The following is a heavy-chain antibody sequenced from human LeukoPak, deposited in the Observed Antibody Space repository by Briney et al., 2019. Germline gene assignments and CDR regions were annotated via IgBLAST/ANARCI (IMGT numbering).Heavy chain of an antibody. Sequence: PGGSLRLSCAASGFTFSSYGMHWVRQAPGKGLEWVAFIRYDGSNNYYADSVKGRFTISRDNSKNTLYLQMNSLRPEDTAVYYCARDGAFEYCSSTSCYYYYYYMDVWGKGTTVTVFS. CDR1: GFTFSSYG. CDR2: IRYDGSNN. V-gene: IGHV3-30*02. CDR3: ARDGAFEYCSSTSCYYYYYYMDV. J-gene: IGHJ6*03. D-gene: IGHD2-2*01.